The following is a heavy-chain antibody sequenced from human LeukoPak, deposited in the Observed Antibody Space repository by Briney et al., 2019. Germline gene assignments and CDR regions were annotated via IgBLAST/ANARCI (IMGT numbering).Heavy chain of an antibody. J-gene: IGHJ5*02. Sequence: GESLKVSCKASGYTFTGYYMHWVRQAPGQGLEWMVWINPNSGGTNYAQKFQGRVTMTRDTSISTAYMELSRLRSDDTAVYYCARVVAAALVNWFDPWGQGTLVTVSS. CDR2: INPNSGGT. CDR3: ARVVAAALVNWFDP. V-gene: IGHV1-2*02. D-gene: IGHD6-13*01. CDR1: GYTFTGYY.